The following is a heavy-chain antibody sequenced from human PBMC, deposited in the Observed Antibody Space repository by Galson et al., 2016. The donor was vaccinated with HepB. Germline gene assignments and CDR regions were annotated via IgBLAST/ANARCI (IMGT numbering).Heavy chain of an antibody. D-gene: IGHD5-12*01. V-gene: IGHV3-21*01. CDR2: IDSSRTYI. J-gene: IGHJ4*02. CDR3: VGGYSGFDRDY. Sequence: SLRLSCAVSGFPFNSYHLNWVRQAPGKGLEWVSSIDSSRTYIFYAVSVKGRFTISRDNARNTLFLQMEDLRVDDTAVYYCVGGYSGFDRDYWGQGTLVTVSS. CDR1: GFPFNSYH.